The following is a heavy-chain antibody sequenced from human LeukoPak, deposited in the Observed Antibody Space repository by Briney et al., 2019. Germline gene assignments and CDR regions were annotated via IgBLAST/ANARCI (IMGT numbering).Heavy chain of an antibody. CDR3: ASDYCSSTSCIGY. D-gene: IGHD2-2*01. J-gene: IGHJ4*02. CDR2: IWYDGSNK. CDR1: GFTFSSYG. V-gene: IGHV3-33*01. Sequence: GSLRLSCAASGFTFSSYGMHWVRQAPGKGLEWVAVIWYDGSNKYYADSVKGRFTISRDNSKNTLYLQMNSLRAEDTAVYYCASDYCSSTSCIGYWGQGTLVTVSS.